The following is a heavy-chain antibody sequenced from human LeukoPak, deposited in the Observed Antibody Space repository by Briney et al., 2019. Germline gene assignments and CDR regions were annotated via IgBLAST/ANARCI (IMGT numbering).Heavy chain of an antibody. V-gene: IGHV1-2*02. Sequence: ASVKVSCKASGYTFTGYYMHWVRQAPGQGLEWMGWINPNSGGTNYAQKFRGRVTMTRDTSISTAYMELSRLRSDDTAVYYCAREGWTGTSDAFDIWGQGTMVTVSS. CDR2: INPNSGGT. D-gene: IGHD1-1*01. CDR1: GYTFTGYY. J-gene: IGHJ3*02. CDR3: AREGWTGTSDAFDI.